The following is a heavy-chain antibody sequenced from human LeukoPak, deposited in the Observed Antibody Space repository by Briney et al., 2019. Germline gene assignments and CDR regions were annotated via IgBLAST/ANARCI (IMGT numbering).Heavy chain of an antibody. J-gene: IGHJ3*02. Sequence: ASVKVSCKASGYTFTSYYMHWVRQAPGQGLEWMGIINPSGGSTSYAQKFQGRVTITRDTSRSTVYMELSSLRSEDTAVHYCASKSSGYADAFDIWGQGTMVTVSS. CDR3: ASKSSGYADAFDI. V-gene: IGHV1-46*01. CDR2: INPSGGST. D-gene: IGHD3-22*01. CDR1: GYTFTSYY.